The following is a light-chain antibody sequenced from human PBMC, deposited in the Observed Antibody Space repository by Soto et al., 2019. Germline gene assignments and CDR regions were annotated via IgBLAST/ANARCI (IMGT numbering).Light chain of an antibody. V-gene: IGKV3-20*01. CDR1: QSVSSSY. J-gene: IGKJ3*01. CDR3: QQDGSSPLFT. Sequence: EIVLTQSPGTLSLSPGERATLSCRASQSVSSSYLAWYQQKPGQAPRLLIYGASGRATGIPDRFSGSGSGTDFTFTISRLEPEDFAVYYCQQDGSSPLFTFGPGTKVDIK. CDR2: GAS.